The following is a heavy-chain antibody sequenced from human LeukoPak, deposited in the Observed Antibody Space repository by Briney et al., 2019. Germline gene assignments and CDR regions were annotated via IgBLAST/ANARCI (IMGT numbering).Heavy chain of an antibody. Sequence: ASVKVSCKASGYTFTSYGISWVRQAPGQGLEWMGWISAYNGNTNYAQKLQGRVTMTTDTSTSTAYMELRSLRSDDTAVYYCARLTPPTRAFSGSTKFDLWGQGTLVTVSS. J-gene: IGHJ5*02. D-gene: IGHD3-10*01. CDR1: GYTFTSYG. CDR3: ARLTPPTRAFSGSTKFDL. CDR2: ISAYNGNT. V-gene: IGHV1-18*01.